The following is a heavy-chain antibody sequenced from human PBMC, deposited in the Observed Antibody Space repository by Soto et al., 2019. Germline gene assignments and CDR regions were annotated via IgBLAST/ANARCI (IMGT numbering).Heavy chain of an antibody. CDR3: ARVRYYYDSSGYSQSSDY. CDR2: IYYSGST. V-gene: IGHV4-30-4*01. CDR1: GGSISSGDYY. Sequence: PSETLSLTCTVSGGSISSGDYYWSWIRQPPGKGLEWIGYIYYSGSTYYNPSLKSRVTISVDTSKNQFSLKLSSVTAADTAVYYCARVRYYYDSSGYSQSSDYWGQGTLVTVSS. J-gene: IGHJ4*02. D-gene: IGHD3-22*01.